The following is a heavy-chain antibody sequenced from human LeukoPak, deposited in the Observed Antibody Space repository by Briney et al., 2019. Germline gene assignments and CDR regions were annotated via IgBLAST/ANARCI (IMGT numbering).Heavy chain of an antibody. J-gene: IGHJ4*02. CDR2: IGTAGDT. V-gene: IGHV3-13*04. CDR3: ARGATMIRGVNQIDY. D-gene: IGHD3-10*01. CDR1: GFIFSSYD. Sequence: GGSLRLSCAASGFIFSSYDFHWVRQATGKGLEWVSAIGTAGDTYYPGSVKGRFTISRENAKSSLFLQMDSLRAGDTAVYYCARGATMIRGVNQIDYWGQGTLVTVSS.